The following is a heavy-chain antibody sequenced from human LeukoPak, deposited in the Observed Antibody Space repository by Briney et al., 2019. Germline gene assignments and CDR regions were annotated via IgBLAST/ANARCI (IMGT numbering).Heavy chain of an antibody. Sequence: GRSLRLSCAASGFTFSSYAMQWVRQAPGKGLGRVAVISYDGGNKYYADSVKGRFTISRDNSKNTLYLQMNSLRAEDTAVYYCARDTIIAAAGTISYYYYYMDVWGKGTTVTVSS. CDR1: GFTFSSYA. J-gene: IGHJ6*03. D-gene: IGHD6-13*01. CDR2: ISYDGGNK. V-gene: IGHV3-30*04. CDR3: ARDTIIAAAGTISYYYYYMDV.